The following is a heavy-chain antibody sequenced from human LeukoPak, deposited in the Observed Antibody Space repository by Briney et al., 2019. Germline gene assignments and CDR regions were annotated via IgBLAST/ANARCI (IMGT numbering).Heavy chain of an antibody. CDR2: ISSSGTYT. D-gene: IGHD3-22*01. Sequence: GGSLRLSCAASGFNFRDYDMSWIRQAPGKGLEWVSNISSSGTYTNYADSVKGRFTISRDNAKNSLYLQMNSLRAEDTAVYYCARDANYDGSGSHEDDAFDIWGQGTRVTVSS. J-gene: IGHJ3*02. CDR1: GFNFRDYD. CDR3: ARDANYDGSGSHEDDAFDI. V-gene: IGHV3-11*06.